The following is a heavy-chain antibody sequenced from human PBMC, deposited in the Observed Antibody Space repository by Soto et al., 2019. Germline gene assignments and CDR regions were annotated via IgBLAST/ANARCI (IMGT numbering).Heavy chain of an antibody. V-gene: IGHV4-30-4*01. Sequence: NPSETLSLTCTVSGGSVTSDEDYWSWIGQSPGKGLEWIGYISNSGSTGYNPSLKTRLSMSVDRSKNQFTLRLTSVTDADTAVYFCATESGSTYGYFDYWGQGTQVTVSS. CDR3: ATESGSTYGYFDY. D-gene: IGHD4-17*01. J-gene: IGHJ4*02. CDR2: ISNSGST. CDR1: GGSVTSDEDY.